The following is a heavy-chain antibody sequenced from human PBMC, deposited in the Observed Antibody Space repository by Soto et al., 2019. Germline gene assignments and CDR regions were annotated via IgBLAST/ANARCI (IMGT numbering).Heavy chain of an antibody. Sequence: QVQLVQSGAEVKKPGASVKVSCKASGYTFTSYDINWVRQATGQGLEWMGWMNPNSGNTDYAPKFHGRVTIQRTTSISTAYMELGNLGFEDTAVYYCARGLTGGGDAFDYWGQGTLVTVSS. CDR1: GYTFTSYD. J-gene: IGHJ4*02. V-gene: IGHV1-8*01. CDR3: ARGLTGGGDAFDY. D-gene: IGHD7-27*01. CDR2: MNPNSGNT.